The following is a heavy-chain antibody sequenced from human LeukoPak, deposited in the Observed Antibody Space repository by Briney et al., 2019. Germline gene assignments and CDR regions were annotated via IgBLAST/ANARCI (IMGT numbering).Heavy chain of an antibody. V-gene: IGHV3-53*01. CDR1: GFTVSSDY. Sequence: GGSLRLSCAASGFTVSSDYMSWVRQAPEKGLEWVSVIYSDGSTYYEDSVKGRFTISRDNSKNTLYLQMNNLRAEDTAVYYCARAAYDSNGYTANHDYWGQGTLVTVSS. CDR3: ARAAYDSNGYTANHDY. D-gene: IGHD3-22*01. J-gene: IGHJ4*02. CDR2: IYSDGST.